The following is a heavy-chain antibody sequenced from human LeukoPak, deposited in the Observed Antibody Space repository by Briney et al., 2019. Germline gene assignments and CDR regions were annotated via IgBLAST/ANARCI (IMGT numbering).Heavy chain of an antibody. V-gene: IGHV3-30*02. D-gene: IGHD3-3*01. J-gene: IGHJ4*02. CDR2: IRYDGSNK. CDR1: GFTFSSYG. Sequence: GESLRLSCAASGFTFSSYGMHWVRQAPGKGLEWVAFIRYDGSNKYYADSVKGRFTISRDNSKNTLYLQMDSLRAEDTAVYYCAKDVFHAVPPHFDYWGQGTLVTVSS. CDR3: AKDVFHAVPPHFDY.